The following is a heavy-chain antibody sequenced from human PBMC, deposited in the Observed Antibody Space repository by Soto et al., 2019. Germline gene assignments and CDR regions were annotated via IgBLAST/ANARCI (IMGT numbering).Heavy chain of an antibody. J-gene: IGHJ4*02. CDR3: SRSRLTLDD. D-gene: IGHD6-25*01. CDR1: GFAFSSYW. CDR2: INEDGSEK. Sequence: EVHLVESGGVLVQPGGSLRLSCVASGFAFSSYWMTWVRQAPGKVLEWVANINEDGSEKNYVDSVKGRFTVSRDNAKNSLYLQMHSLRAEDTAVYFCSRSRLTLDDWGQGTLVTVSS. V-gene: IGHV3-7*05.